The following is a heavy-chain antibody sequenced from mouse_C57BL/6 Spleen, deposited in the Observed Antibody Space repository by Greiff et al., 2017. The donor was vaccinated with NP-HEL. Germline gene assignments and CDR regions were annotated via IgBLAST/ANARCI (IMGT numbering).Heavy chain of an antibody. J-gene: IGHJ3*01. CDR2: IDPSDSYT. CDR3: AREDRRGWFAY. V-gene: IGHV1-59*01. CDR1: GYTFTSYW. Sequence: QVQLQQSGAELVRPGTSVKLSCKASGYTFTSYWMHWVKQRPGQGLEWIGVIDPSDSYTNYNQKFKGKATLTVDTSSSTAYMQLSSLTSEDSAVYYCAREDRRGWFAYWGQGTLVTVSA.